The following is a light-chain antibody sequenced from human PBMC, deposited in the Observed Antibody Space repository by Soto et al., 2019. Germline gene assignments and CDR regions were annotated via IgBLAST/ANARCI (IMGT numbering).Light chain of an antibody. CDR3: QQRGNWPPKVT. CDR1: QSVRSSY. V-gene: IGKV3-11*01. CDR2: GAS. Sequence: EIVCTQAPGTLSLFPGYRATLSCRAGQSVRSSYLAWYQQKPGQAPRLLIYGASNRATGIPARFSGSGSGTDFTLTISSLEPEDLAGYYCQQRGNWPPKVTFGGGTKLDIK. J-gene: IGKJ4*01.